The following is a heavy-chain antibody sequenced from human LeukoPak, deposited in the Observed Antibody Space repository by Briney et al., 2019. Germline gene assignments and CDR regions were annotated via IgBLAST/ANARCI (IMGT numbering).Heavy chain of an antibody. CDR1: GFIFSGYW. CDR2: IKQDGSEK. Sequence: GGSLRLSCAASGFIFSGYWMSWVRQAPGKGLEWVANIKQDGSEKYYVDSVKGRFTISRDNSKNTLYLQLNSLRAEDTAVYYCARPNTYAFDIWGQGTMVTVSS. J-gene: IGHJ3*02. V-gene: IGHV3-7*04. CDR3: ARPNTYAFDI. D-gene: IGHD3-16*01.